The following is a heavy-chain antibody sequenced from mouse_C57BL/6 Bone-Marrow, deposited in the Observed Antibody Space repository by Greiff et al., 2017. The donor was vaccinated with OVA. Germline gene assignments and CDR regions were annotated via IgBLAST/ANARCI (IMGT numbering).Heavy chain of an antibody. J-gene: IGHJ4*01. CDR2: ISYDGSN. Sequence: EVQLVESGPGLVKPSQSLSLTCSVTGYSITSGYYWNWIRQFPGNKLEWMGYISYDGSNNYNPSLKNRISITRDTSKNQFFLKLNSVTTEDTATYYCARERLSCPVGSMDYWGQGTSVTVSS. D-gene: IGHD3-3*01. CDR3: ARERLSCPVGSMDY. CDR1: GYSITSGYY. V-gene: IGHV3-6*01.